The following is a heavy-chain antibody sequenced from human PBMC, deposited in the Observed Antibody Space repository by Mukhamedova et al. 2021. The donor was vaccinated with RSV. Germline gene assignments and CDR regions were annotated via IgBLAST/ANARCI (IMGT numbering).Heavy chain of an antibody. CDR3: AVDIVVVVAPY. V-gene: IGHV3-74*01. CDR2: T. D-gene: IGHD2-15*01. Sequence: TSYADSVKGRFTISRDNAKNTLYLQMNSLRAEDTAVYYCAVDIVVVVAPYWGQGTLVTVSS. J-gene: IGHJ4*02.